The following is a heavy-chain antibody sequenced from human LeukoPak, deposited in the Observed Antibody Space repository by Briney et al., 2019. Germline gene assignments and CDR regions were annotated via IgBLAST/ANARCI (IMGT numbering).Heavy chain of an antibody. CDR2: INPNSGGT. J-gene: IGHJ6*02. D-gene: IGHD2-15*01. Sequence: ASAKVSCKASGYTFTGYYMHWVRQAPGQGLEWMGWINPNSGGTNYAQKFQGRVTMTRDTSISTAYMELSRLRSDDTAVYYCARVCGGSCYSYYYYGMDVWGQGTTVTVSS. CDR3: ARVCGGSCYSYYYYGMDV. V-gene: IGHV1-2*02. CDR1: GYTFTGYY.